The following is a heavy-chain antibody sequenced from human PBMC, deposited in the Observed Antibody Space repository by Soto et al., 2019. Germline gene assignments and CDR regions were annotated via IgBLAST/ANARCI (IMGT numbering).Heavy chain of an antibody. J-gene: IGHJ1*01. CDR3: VRFGTYYDTSGYLY. CDR1: GFSFSSHW. D-gene: IGHD3-22*01. Sequence: QPGGSLRLSCTASGFSFSSHWMHWVRQAPGKGLIWVSRINTDGSTTNYADSVKGRFTISRDNAKNTLYLQMNSLRADDTAVYYCVRFGTYYDTSGYLYWGQGALVTVSS. CDR2: INTDGSTT. V-gene: IGHV3-74*01.